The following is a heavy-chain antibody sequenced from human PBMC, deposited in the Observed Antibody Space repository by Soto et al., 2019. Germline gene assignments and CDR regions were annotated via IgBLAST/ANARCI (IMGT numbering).Heavy chain of an antibody. J-gene: IGHJ5*02. V-gene: IGHV4-4*02. CDR1: GDSITSSTL. D-gene: IGHD2-2*02. CDR2: IYHSGST. CDR3: ARDRRRSNTGIDP. Sequence: QVQLQESGPGLVKPSETLSLTCAVSGDSITSSTLWSWVRQPPGKGLQWIGDIYHSGSTNYNPSHRSRVTIAVQKSKNQVSLKLTSVTAADTAIYFCARDRRRSNTGIDPWGQGTLVTVSS.